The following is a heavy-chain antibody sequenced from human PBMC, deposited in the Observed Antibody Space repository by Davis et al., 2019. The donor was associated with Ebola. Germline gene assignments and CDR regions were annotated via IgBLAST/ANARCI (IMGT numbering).Heavy chain of an antibody. CDR3: TRRGRFDP. CDR1: GYTFTNYD. J-gene: IGHJ5*02. Sequence: ASVKVSCKASGYTFTNYDINWVRQATGQGLEWMGWMNPNSGNTGYAQKFPGRVTMTRNASISTAYMELSSLRSEDTALYYCTRRGRFDPWGQGTLVTVSS. CDR2: MNPNSGNT. V-gene: IGHV1-8*01.